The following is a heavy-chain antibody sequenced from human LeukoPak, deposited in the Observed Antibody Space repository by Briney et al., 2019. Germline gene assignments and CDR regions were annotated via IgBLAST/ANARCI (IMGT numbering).Heavy chain of an antibody. Sequence: GGSLRLSCAASGFTFSNCAMTWVRQAPGKGLEWVSGVSGSGASTYYADSVEGRFTISRDNSNNTLYLQMNRLRAEDTAVYYCARAPVAVAGSWYFDYWGQGTLVTVSS. CDR3: ARAPVAVAGSWYFDY. CDR2: VSGSGAST. D-gene: IGHD6-13*01. V-gene: IGHV3-23*01. J-gene: IGHJ4*02. CDR1: GFTFSNCA.